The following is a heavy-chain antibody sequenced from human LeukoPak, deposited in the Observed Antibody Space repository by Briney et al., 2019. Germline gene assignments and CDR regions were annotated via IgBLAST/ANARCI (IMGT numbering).Heavy chain of an antibody. CDR2: IIPIFGTA. Sequence: SVKVSCKASGGTFSSYAISWVRQAPGQGLEWMGGIIPIFGTANYAQKFQGRVTITADESTSTAYMELSSLRSEDTAVYYCAREAGYCSSTSCYKAAIDYWGQGTLVTVSS. CDR1: GGTFSSYA. J-gene: IGHJ4*02. V-gene: IGHV1-69*01. CDR3: AREAGYCSSTSCYKAAIDY. D-gene: IGHD2-2*02.